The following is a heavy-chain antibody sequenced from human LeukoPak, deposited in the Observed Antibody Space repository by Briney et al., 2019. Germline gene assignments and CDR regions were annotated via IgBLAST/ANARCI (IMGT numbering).Heavy chain of an antibody. J-gene: IGHJ4*02. Sequence: PGGSLRLSCTTSGFTFRDHAMGWFRQAPGKGLEWVGFIRSKAYGGTTEYAASVKGRVTISRDDPKSIAYLQMNSLKTEDTAVYYCTRDYWIYSSGYLFDFWGLGTRVTVSS. V-gene: IGHV3-49*03. D-gene: IGHD6-19*01. CDR3: TRDYWIYSSGYLFDF. CDR2: IRSKAYGGTT. CDR1: GFTFRDHA.